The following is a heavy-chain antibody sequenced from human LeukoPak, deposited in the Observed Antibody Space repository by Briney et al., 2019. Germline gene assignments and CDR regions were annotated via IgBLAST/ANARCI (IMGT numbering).Heavy chain of an antibody. D-gene: IGHD2-2*01. Sequence: PGGSLRLSCAASGFTFNSYAMSWVRQAPGKGLEWVSDISGSGALSYYADSVKGRFTISRDNSKNTLYLQMNSLRAEDTAVYYCAKEGGYCSSTSCGAFDIWGQGTMVTVAS. CDR1: GFTFNSYA. J-gene: IGHJ3*02. V-gene: IGHV3-23*01. CDR2: ISGSGALS. CDR3: AKEGGYCSSTSCGAFDI.